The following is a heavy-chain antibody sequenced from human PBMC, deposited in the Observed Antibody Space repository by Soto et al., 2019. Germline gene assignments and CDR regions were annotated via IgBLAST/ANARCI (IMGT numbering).Heavy chain of an antibody. J-gene: IGHJ4*02. V-gene: IGHV4-30-2*01. D-gene: IGHD1-26*01. CDR2: INHLETT. Sequence: QLQLHMSGSGLVKPSQTLSLTCTVSGASITYGAYSWSWIRQTPGKGLEWIGYINHLETTFYNPSFDSRTTLSIDRTKNQFSLKLKSMSAADRAVYFCARGGGFYSFDYWGQGILVTVSS. CDR3: ARGGGFYSFDY. CDR1: GASITYGAYS.